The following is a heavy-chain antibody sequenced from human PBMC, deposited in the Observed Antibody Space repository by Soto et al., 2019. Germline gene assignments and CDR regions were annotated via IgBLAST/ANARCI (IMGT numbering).Heavy chain of an antibody. Sequence: EVQLSESGGGLVQPGGSLRLSCAASGFTFSNYAVTWVRQAPGKGLEWVSTISGSGGSTYYADSVKGRFTISRDNSKNTLYLQMNSLRAEDTAVYYCAKDQGSSWYERDYGGQGTLVTVSS. V-gene: IGHV3-23*01. CDR3: AKDQGSSWYERDY. CDR2: ISGSGGST. CDR1: GFTFSNYA. J-gene: IGHJ4*02. D-gene: IGHD6-13*01.